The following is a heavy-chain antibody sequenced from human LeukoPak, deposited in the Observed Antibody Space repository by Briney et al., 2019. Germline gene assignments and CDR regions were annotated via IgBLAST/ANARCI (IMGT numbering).Heavy chain of an antibody. CDR1: GFTFSSYA. D-gene: IGHD6-19*01. J-gene: IGHJ4*02. V-gene: IGHV3-23*01. CDR2: ISGSGGST. Sequence: PGGSLRLSCAASGFTFSSYAMSWVRQAPGKGLEWVSAISGSGGSTYYADSVKGRFTISRDNSKNTLYLQMNSLRAEDTAVYYCAKDKYSSGWFTTYYFDYWGQGTLVTVSP. CDR3: AKDKYSSGWFTTYYFDY.